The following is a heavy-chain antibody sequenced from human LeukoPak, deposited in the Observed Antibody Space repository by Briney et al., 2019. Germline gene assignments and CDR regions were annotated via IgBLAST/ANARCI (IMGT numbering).Heavy chain of an antibody. J-gene: IGHJ4*02. CDR1: GFTFSSYA. CDR2: IIGSGGST. V-gene: IGHV3-23*01. D-gene: IGHD2-2*02. Sequence: GGSLRLSCAASGFTFSSYAMSWVRQAPGKGLGWVSAIIGSGGSTYYADSVKGRFTISRDNSKNTLYLQMDSLRAEDTAVYYCAKDQCTSTSCYKGDYWGQGTLVTVSS. CDR3: AKDQCTSTSCYKGDY.